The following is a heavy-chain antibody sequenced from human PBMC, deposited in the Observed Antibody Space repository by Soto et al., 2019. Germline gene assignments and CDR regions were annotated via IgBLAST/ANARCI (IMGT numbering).Heavy chain of an antibody. CDR1: GFTISGKKY. CDR2: LYDLDGS. V-gene: IGHV3-53*01. J-gene: IGHJ3*01. CDR3: ATWHEREHAYDV. D-gene: IGHD1-1*01. Sequence: VQLVESGGGLIQPGESLRLSCAAFGFTISGKKYVAWVRQAPGKGLEWVSALYDLDGSFYAASVKGRFTTSSDSSKTTVYLQMNDLRPDDTAVYYCATWHEREHAYDVWGQETTVTVSS.